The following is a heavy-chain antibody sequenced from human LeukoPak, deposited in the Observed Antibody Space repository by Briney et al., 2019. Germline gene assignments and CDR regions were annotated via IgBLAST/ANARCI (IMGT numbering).Heavy chain of an antibody. CDR1: GGSISSYY. D-gene: IGHD5-24*01. J-gene: IGHJ3*02. CDR3: ARDGYNIAGAFDI. Sequence: SETLSLTCTVSGGSISSYYWSWIRQPPGKGLEWIGYIYYSGSTNYNPSLRSRVTISVDTSKNQFSLKLSSVTAADTAVYYCARDGYNIAGAFDIWGQGTMVTVSS. V-gene: IGHV4-59*01. CDR2: IYYSGST.